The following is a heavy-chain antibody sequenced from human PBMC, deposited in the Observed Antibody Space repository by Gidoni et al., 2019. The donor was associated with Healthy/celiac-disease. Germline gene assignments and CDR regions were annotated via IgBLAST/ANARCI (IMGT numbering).Heavy chain of an antibody. Sequence: EVQLVESGGGLVRPGGSLRLSCAASGFPFSSYSMNWVRQAQGKGLEWVSSISSSSSYIYYADSVKGRFTISRDNAKNSLYLQMNSLRAEDTAVYYCASGGRLDAFDIWGQGTMVTVSS. CDR1: GFPFSSYS. D-gene: IGHD3-16*01. V-gene: IGHV3-21*01. J-gene: IGHJ3*02. CDR2: ISSSSSYI. CDR3: ASGGRLDAFDI.